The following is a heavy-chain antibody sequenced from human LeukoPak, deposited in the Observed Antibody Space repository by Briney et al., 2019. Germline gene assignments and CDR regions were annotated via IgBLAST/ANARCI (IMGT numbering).Heavy chain of an antibody. V-gene: IGHV3-74*01. CDR1: GFTFSNYG. CDR3: ARDPRIAAAGTADY. J-gene: IGHJ4*02. CDR2: INSDGSTT. D-gene: IGHD6-13*01. Sequence: GGSLRLSCAASGFTFSNYGMNWVRQAPGKGLVWVSRINSDGSTTRYADSVKGRFAISRDNAKNSLYLQMNSLRAEDTAVYYCARDPRIAAAGTADYWGQGTLVTVSS.